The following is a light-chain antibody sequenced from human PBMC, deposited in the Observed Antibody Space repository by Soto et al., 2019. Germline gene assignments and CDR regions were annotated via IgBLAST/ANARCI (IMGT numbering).Light chain of an antibody. V-gene: IGLV2-14*01. Sequence: CSLTQPGSVSGSPGQSITIACSGTNNDVGRCDYVCWYPPRPGKLPSLMICGVSDRHSGVTIRFSCSRSGQTTSLPIPGLQSEDEAAYYGSSDASASTLVFGTGSKVTV. J-gene: IGLJ1*01. CDR1: NNDVGRCDY. CDR3: SSDASASTLV. CDR2: GVS.